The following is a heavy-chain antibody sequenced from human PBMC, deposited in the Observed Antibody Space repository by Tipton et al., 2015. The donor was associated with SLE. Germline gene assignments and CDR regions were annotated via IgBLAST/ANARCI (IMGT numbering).Heavy chain of an antibody. CDR2: IKQDGSEK. J-gene: IGHJ3*02. Sequence: SLRLSCAASGFTFSSYWMSWVRQAPGKGLEWVANIKQDGSEKYYVDSMKGRFTISRDNAKNSLYLQMNSLRAEDTAVYYCARGTWSGYSLDAFDIWGQGTMFTVSS. CDR3: ARGTWSGYSLDAFDI. D-gene: IGHD3-3*01. CDR1: GFTFSSYW. V-gene: IGHV3-7*05.